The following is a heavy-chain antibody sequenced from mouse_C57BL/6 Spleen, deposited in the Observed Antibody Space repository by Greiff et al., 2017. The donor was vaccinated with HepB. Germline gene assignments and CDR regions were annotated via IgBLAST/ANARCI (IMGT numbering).Heavy chain of an antibody. CDR1: GYTFTSYW. J-gene: IGHJ1*03. Sequence: QVQLQQPGAELVKPGASVKMSCKASGYTFTSYWITWVKQRPGQGLEWIGDIYPGSGSTNYNEKFKSKATLTVDTSSSTDYMQLSSLTSEDSAVYYCAGPDYYGSSYHWYFDVWGTGTTVTVSS. V-gene: IGHV1-55*01. CDR2: IYPGSGST. D-gene: IGHD1-1*01. CDR3: AGPDYYGSSYHWYFDV.